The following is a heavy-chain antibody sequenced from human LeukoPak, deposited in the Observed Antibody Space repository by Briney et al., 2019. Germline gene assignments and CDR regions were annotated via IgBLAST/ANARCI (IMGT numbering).Heavy chain of an antibody. D-gene: IGHD2-2*01. J-gene: IGHJ3*02. CDR2: IYYSGST. CDR1: GGSISSSSYY. Sequence: SETLSLTCTVSGGSISSSSYYWGWIRQPPGKGLEWIGSIYYSGSTYYNPSLKSRVTISVDTSKNQFSLKLSSVTAADTAVYYCARERRDIVVVPAARRRAFDIWGQGTMVTVSS. V-gene: IGHV4-39*07. CDR3: ARERRDIVVVPAARRRAFDI.